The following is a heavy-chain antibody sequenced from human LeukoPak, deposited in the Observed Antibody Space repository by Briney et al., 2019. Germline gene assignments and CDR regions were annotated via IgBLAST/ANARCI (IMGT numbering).Heavy chain of an antibody. CDR1: GFTFSSYG. Sequence: GSLRLSCAASGFTFSSYGMHWVRQAPGKGLEWVAVIWYDGSNKYYADSVKGRFTISRDNSKNTLYLQMDSLRAEDTAVYYCARGKDYYDSSGYWPRHDYWGQGTLVTVSS. J-gene: IGHJ4*02. CDR3: ARGKDYYDSSGYWPRHDY. D-gene: IGHD3-22*01. CDR2: IWYDGSNK. V-gene: IGHV3-33*01.